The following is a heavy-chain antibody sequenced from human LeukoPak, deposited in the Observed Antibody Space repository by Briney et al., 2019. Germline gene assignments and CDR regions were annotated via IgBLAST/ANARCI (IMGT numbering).Heavy chain of an antibody. V-gene: IGHV4-59*01. CDR1: GGSISNYY. J-gene: IGHJ4*02. CDR3: AREGSTNILDY. Sequence: SETLSLTCTVSGGSISNYYWSWTRQPPGKGLEWIGYIYSSGSTNYNPSLKSRVTISVDTSKNQFSLKLSSVTAADTAVYYCAREGSTNILDYWGQGTLVTVSS. CDR2: IYSSGST. D-gene: IGHD2-2*01.